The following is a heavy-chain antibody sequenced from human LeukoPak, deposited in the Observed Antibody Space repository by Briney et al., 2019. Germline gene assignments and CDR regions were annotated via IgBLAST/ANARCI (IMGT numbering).Heavy chain of an antibody. CDR1: GGSFEHYF. Sequence: SETLSPTCSVSGGSFEHYFWSWIRQPPGKGLEWIGYVYYSGSTDYSPSLKSRLTISADTSKNQFSLKLSSVTAADTAVYYCASHRRSHGSEYWGQGTLVTVSS. CDR3: ASHRRSHGSEY. J-gene: IGHJ4*02. CDR2: VYYSGST. D-gene: IGHD3-10*01. V-gene: IGHV4-59*01.